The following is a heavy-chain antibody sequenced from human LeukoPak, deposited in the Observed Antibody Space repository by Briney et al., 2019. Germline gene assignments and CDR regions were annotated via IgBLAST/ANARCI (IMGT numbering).Heavy chain of an antibody. Sequence: SETLSLTCTVSGGSISSYYWSWIRQPPGKGLEWIGYIYYSGGTNYNPSLKSRVTISVDTSKNQFSLKLSSVTAAGTAVYYCARAHREAYYYGSGSYYNLNYYYYYMDVWGKGTTVTVSS. CDR1: GGSISSYY. CDR2: IYYSGGT. V-gene: IGHV4-59*01. J-gene: IGHJ6*03. CDR3: ARAHREAYYYGSGSYYNLNYYYYYMDV. D-gene: IGHD3-10*01.